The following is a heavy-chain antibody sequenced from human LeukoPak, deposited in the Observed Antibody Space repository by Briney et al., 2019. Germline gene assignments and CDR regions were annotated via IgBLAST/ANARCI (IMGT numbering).Heavy chain of an antibody. D-gene: IGHD3-16*01. CDR1: GFTFDDYA. CDR3: AKVGSQGDYGMDV. Sequence: PGRSLRLSCAASGFTFDDYAMHWVRQAPGKGLEWVSGISWNSGSIGYADSVRRRFTISRDNAKNSLYLQMNSLRAEDTALYYCAKVGSQGDYGMDVWGQGTTVTVSS. V-gene: IGHV3-9*01. J-gene: IGHJ6*02. CDR2: ISWNSGSI.